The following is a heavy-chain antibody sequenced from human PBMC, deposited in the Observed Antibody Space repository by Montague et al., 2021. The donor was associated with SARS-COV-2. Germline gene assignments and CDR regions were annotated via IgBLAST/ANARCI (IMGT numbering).Heavy chain of an antibody. Sequence: SETLSLTCSVSGTSINTHYWAWIRQPPGKGLELIAHIHSSGSTNYKPSLQSRVNISMDMSKNQVSLSLTSVTGADTAVYHCAREWGRTIDYRGRGTLVTVSS. V-gene: IGHV4-59*11. D-gene: IGHD2-2*01. CDR1: GTSINTHY. J-gene: IGHJ4*02. CDR2: IHSSGST. CDR3: AREWGRTIDY.